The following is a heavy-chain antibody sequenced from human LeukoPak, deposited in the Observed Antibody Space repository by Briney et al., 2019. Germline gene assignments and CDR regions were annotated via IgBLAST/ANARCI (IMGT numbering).Heavy chain of an antibody. CDR1: GFTFTSSA. V-gene: IGHV1-58*02. D-gene: IGHD3-22*01. Sequence: SVKVSCKASGFTFTSSAMQWVRQARGQRLEWIGWIVVGSGNTNYAQKFQERVTITRDMSTSTAYMELSSLRSEDTAVYCCASGISGYTPIDYWGQGTLVTVSS. CDR2: IVVGSGNT. CDR3: ASGISGYTPIDY. J-gene: IGHJ4*02.